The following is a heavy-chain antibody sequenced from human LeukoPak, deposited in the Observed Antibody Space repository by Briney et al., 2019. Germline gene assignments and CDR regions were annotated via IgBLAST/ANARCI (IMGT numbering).Heavy chain of an antibody. CDR3: ARDGGDDAFDI. J-gene: IGHJ3*02. CDR2: MNPNSGGT. Sequence: ASVKVSCKASGYTFASYDINWVRQATGQGLEWMGWMNPNSGGTNYAQKFQGWVTMTRDTSISTAYMELSSLRSDDTAVYYCARDGGDDAFDIWGQGTMVTVSS. D-gene: IGHD2-21*01. V-gene: IGHV1-2*04. CDR1: GYTFASYD.